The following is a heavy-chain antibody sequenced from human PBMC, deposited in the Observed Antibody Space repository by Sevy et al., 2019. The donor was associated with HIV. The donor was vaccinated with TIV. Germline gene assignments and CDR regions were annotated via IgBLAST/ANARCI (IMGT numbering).Heavy chain of an antibody. D-gene: IGHD2-2*01. CDR1: GGSFSGYD. Sequence: SESLSLTCAVYGGSFSGYDWSWIRQPPGKGLEWVGEIDHSGSTNYNPSVKSRVTVSIDKSNNQFSPTVTSVTAADTAVYYCARGFRSVVPATVLGLGVWYFFAMDVWGQGTTVTVSS. J-gene: IGHJ6*02. CDR3: ARGFRSVVPATVLGLGVWYFFAMDV. CDR2: IDHSGST. V-gene: IGHV4-34*01.